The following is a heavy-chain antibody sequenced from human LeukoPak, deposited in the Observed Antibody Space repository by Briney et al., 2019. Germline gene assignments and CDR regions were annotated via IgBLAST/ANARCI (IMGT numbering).Heavy chain of an antibody. CDR1: GYTFTGYN. Sequence: ASVKVSCKASGYTFTGYNMHWVRQAPGQGLEWMGWINPNSGGTNYAQKFQGRVTMTRDTSISTAYMELSRLRSDDTAVYYCARDYCSGGSCYGTFDYWGQGTLVTVSS. J-gene: IGHJ4*02. CDR3: ARDYCSGGSCYGTFDY. D-gene: IGHD2-15*01. V-gene: IGHV1-2*02. CDR2: INPNSGGT.